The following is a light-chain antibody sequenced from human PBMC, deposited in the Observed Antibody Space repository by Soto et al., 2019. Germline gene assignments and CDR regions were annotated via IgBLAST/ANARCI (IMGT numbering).Light chain of an antibody. CDR1: QDIRND. J-gene: IGKJ1*01. Sequence: AIQMTQSPSSLSASVGERVTITCRASQDIRNDLGWYQEKVGQAPKLLIYAASNLQSGVPSRFSGSGSGTDFTLTISSLLPEDFATYYCLQDYNYPWTFGQGTKVEI. CDR2: AAS. CDR3: LQDYNYPWT. V-gene: IGKV1-6*01.